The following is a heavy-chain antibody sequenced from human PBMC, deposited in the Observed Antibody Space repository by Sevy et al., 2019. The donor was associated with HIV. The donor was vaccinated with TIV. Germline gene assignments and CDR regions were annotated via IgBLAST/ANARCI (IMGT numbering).Heavy chain of an antibody. D-gene: IGHD3-22*01. J-gene: IGHJ3*02. V-gene: IGHV3-30-3*01. CDR2: ISYDGSNK. Sequence: GGSLRLSCAASGFTFSSYAMHWVRQAPGKGLEWVALISYDGSNKYYADSVKGRLTISRDNSKNILYLQMNSLRAEDTAVYYCARGDSFYYDTSSYYSEALHIWGQGTMVTVSS. CDR3: ARGDSFYYDTSSYYSEALHI. CDR1: GFTFSSYA.